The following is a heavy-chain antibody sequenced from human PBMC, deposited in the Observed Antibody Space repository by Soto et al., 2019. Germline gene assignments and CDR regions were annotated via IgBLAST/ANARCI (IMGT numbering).Heavy chain of an antibody. Sequence: PGGSLRLSCAGSGFTFMSYAMDWVRLAPGKGLEWVAVISYDGSNEYYADSVKGRFSISRDNSKKTIYLQMNDLRTEDTAVYYCARPHSPSHYIRSFDNWGPGAMLTV. CDR2: ISYDGSNE. V-gene: IGHV3-30-3*01. CDR1: GFTFMSYA. D-gene: IGHD1-1*01. CDR3: ARPHSPSHYIRSFDN. J-gene: IGHJ4*01.